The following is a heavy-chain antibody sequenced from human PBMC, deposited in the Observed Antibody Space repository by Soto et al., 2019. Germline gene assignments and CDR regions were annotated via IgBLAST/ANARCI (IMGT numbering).Heavy chain of an antibody. Sequence: SETLSLTCAASGGSFTSNNWWTWVRQPPGQGLEWIGEIYRTGSTNYNPSLKSRVTISLDKSENQFSLKVTSLTAADTAVYYCASRDPGTSVDYWGQGTLVTVSS. J-gene: IGHJ4*02. D-gene: IGHD1-7*01. CDR1: GGSFTSNNW. V-gene: IGHV4-4*02. CDR2: IYRTGST. CDR3: ASRDPGTSVDY.